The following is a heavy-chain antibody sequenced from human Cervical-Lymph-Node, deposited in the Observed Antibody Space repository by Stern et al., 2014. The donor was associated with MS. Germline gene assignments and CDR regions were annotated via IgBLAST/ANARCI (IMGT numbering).Heavy chain of an antibody. CDR1: GYTFPSFG. J-gene: IGHJ6*02. CDR3: ARDPTNYDYVWGTYFGMAV. V-gene: IGHV1-18*01. D-gene: IGHD3-16*01. Sequence: QVQLVQSGPEVKKPGASVKVSCKASGYTFPSFGFSWVRQAPGQGLEWMGWVSSYNGNTKYAQKFQGRVTMTTDTSTSTAYMELRSLRSDDTAMYYCARDPTNYDYVWGTYFGMAVWDQGTTVTVSS. CDR2: VSSYNGNT.